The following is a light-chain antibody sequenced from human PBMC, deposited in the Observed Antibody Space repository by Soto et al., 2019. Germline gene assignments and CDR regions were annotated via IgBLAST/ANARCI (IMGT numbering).Light chain of an antibody. V-gene: IGLV3-21*02. CDR2: DDT. CDR3: QVWDDNSEHPV. CDR1: NIESKS. J-gene: IGLJ3*02. Sequence: SYELTQPPSVSVAPGQTARITCGENNIESKSVHWYQQKPGQAPILVVYDDTDRPSGIPERVSGSNSENTATLTISRVEAGDEADYYCQVWDDNSEHPVFGGGTKVTVL.